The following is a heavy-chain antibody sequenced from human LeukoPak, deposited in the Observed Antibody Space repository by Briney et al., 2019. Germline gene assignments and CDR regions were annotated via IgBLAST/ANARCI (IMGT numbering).Heavy chain of an antibody. CDR2: ISTKTGT. CDR1: GYTFTDYT. J-gene: IGHJ1*01. CDR3: ARTLGDHQKDFHH. V-gene: IGHV7-4-1*02. Sequence: GASVKVSCKTSGYTFTDYTLDWVRQAPGRGLEWMGWISTKTGTPHVQGFTGRFVFSLDTSVSTAYLQISNLNLDDTAVYYCARTLGDHQKDFHHWGQGTLVTVSS. D-gene: IGHD2/OR15-2a*01.